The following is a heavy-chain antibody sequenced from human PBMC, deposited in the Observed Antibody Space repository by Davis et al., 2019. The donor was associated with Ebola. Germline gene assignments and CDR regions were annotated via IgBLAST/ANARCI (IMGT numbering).Heavy chain of an antibody. CDR2: MKQDGSEK. CDR3: AREGTVTTTYDY. D-gene: IGHD4-17*01. J-gene: IGHJ4*02. CDR1: GFTFSTYW. V-gene: IGHV3-7*01. Sequence: PGGSLRLSCAASGFTFSTYWMSWVRQAPGKGLEWVANMKQDGSEKYYVDPVKGRFTISRDNAKNPLYLQMTSLRAEDTAVYYCAREGTVTTTYDYWGQGTLVTVSS.